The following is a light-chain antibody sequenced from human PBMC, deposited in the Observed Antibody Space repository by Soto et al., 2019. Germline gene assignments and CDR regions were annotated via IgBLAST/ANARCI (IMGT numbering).Light chain of an antibody. CDR2: DAS. J-gene: IGKJ4*01. CDR1: QSVSSY. Sequence: IVLSQSPATLSLSPRERGTLSCRASQSVSSYLACYQQKPGQAPRLLIYDASDRATGIPARFSGSGSGTNFTLTISSLEPEDFAVYYCQQRSNWPPFTFGGGTKVDIK. V-gene: IGKV3-11*01. CDR3: QQRSNWPPFT.